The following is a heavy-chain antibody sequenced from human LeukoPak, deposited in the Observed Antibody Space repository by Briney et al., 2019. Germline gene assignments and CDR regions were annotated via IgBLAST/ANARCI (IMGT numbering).Heavy chain of an antibody. V-gene: IGHV4-59*01. J-gene: IGHJ3*02. CDR1: GGSISSYY. CDR3: ASQSGYSSGWTAWGAFDI. D-gene: IGHD6-19*01. CDR2: IYYSGST. Sequence: SETLSLTCTVSGGSISSYYWSWIRQPPGEGLEWIGYIYYSGSTNYNPSLKSRVTISVDTSKNQFSLKLSSVTAADTAVYYCASQSGYSSGWTAWGAFDIWGQGTMVTVSS.